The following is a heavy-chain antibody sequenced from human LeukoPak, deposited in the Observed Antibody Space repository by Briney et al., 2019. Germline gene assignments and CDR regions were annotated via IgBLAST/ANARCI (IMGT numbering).Heavy chain of an antibody. Sequence: SETLSLTCTVSGGSISGYYWSWIRQPPGKGLEWIGEINHSGSTNYNPSLKSRVTISVDTSKNQFSLKLSSVTAADTAVYYCARVLGYCSSTSCYAQDYWGQGTLVTVSS. V-gene: IGHV4-34*01. CDR3: ARVLGYCSSTSCYAQDY. D-gene: IGHD2-2*01. CDR1: GGSISGYY. J-gene: IGHJ4*02. CDR2: INHSGST.